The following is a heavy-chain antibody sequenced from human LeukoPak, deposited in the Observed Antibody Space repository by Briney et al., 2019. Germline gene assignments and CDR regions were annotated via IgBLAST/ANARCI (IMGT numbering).Heavy chain of an antibody. Sequence: PGGSLRLSCAASGFTFSSYGMHWVRQAPGKGLEWVAVISYDGSNKYYADSVKGRFTISRDNSKNTLYLQMNSLRAEDTAVYYCAKRFLVWFGELSYFDYWGQGTLVTVSS. D-gene: IGHD3-10*01. CDR3: AKRFLVWFGELSYFDY. CDR1: GFTFSSYG. CDR2: ISYDGSNK. J-gene: IGHJ4*02. V-gene: IGHV3-30*18.